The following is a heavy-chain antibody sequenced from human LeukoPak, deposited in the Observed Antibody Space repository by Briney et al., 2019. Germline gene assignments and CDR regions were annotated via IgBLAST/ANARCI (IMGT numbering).Heavy chain of an antibody. J-gene: IGHJ4*02. D-gene: IGHD5-18*01. V-gene: IGHV4-59*11. Sequence: PSETLSLTCTVSGGSISSHYWSWIRQPPGKGLDWIGYIYHSGSTNYNPSLKSRVTISVDTSKNQFSLKLSSVTAADTAVYYCARHAGYSYGSFDYWGQGTLVTVSS. CDR2: IYHSGST. CDR1: GGSISSHY. CDR3: ARHAGYSYGSFDY.